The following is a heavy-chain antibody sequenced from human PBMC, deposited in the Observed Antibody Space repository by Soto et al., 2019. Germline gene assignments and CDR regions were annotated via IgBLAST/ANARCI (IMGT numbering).Heavy chain of an antibody. V-gene: IGHV3-64D*08. CDR1: GFTFSSYA. CDR3: VKDGGTYCSGGSCSVDP. J-gene: IGHJ5*02. CDR2: ISSNGGST. Sequence: SGGSLRLSCSASGFTFSSYAMHWVRQAPGKGLEYVSAISSNGGSTYYADSVKGRFTISRDNSKNTLYLQMSSLRAEDTAVYYCVKDGGTYCSGGSCSVDPWGQGTQVTVSS. D-gene: IGHD2-15*01.